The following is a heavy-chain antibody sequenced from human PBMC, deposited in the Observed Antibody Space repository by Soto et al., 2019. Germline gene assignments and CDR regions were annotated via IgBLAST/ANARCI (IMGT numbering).Heavy chain of an antibody. CDR3: ARGGIAVAVDLDY. J-gene: IGHJ4*02. Sequence: GESLKIYCKGSGYSFPSYWIGWVRQMPGKGLEWMGIIYPGDSDTRYSPSFQGQVTISADKSISTAYLQWSSLKASDTAMYYCARGGIAVAVDLDYWGQGTLVTVSS. V-gene: IGHV5-51*01. CDR1: GYSFPSYW. CDR2: IYPGDSDT. D-gene: IGHD6-19*01.